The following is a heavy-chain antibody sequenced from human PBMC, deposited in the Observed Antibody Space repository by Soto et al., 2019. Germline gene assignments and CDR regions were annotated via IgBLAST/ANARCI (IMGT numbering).Heavy chain of an antibody. CDR1: GGTFSSYA. Sequence: SVKVSCKASGGTFSSYAISWVRQAPGQGLEWMGGIIPIFGTANYAQKFQGRVTITADKSTSTAYMELSSLRSEDTAVYYCARHLPYCDDFWSGYLYFDYWGQGTLVTVSS. CDR3: ARHLPYCDDFWSGYLYFDY. CDR2: IIPIFGTA. V-gene: IGHV1-69*06. J-gene: IGHJ4*02. D-gene: IGHD3-3*01.